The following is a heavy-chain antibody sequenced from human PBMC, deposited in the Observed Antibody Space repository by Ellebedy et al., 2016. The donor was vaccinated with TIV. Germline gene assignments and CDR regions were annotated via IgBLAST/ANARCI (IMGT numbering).Heavy chain of an antibody. Sequence: AASVKVSCKASGYTFTNYYIHWVRQAPGQGLEWMGIINPSGGSPTYAQKFQGRVSMTRDTSTSPVYMELRSLRSEDKAIYFCARDQDWNDEGLYFYYGMDVWGQGTSVTVSS. CDR3: ARDQDWNDEGLYFYYGMDV. V-gene: IGHV1-46*01. CDR1: GYTFTNYY. CDR2: INPSGGSP. J-gene: IGHJ6*02. D-gene: IGHD1-1*01.